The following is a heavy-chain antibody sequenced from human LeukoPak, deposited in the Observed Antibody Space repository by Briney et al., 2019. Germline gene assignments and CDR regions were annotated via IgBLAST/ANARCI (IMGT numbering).Heavy chain of an antibody. D-gene: IGHD5-18*01. CDR3: ARGGPDTATDY. CDR2: IGTAGDT. Sequence: GGSLRLSCAASGFTFSSYDMHWVRQATGKGLEWVSAIGTAGDTYYPGSVKGRFTISRENAKNSLYLQMNSLRAGDTAVYYCARGGPDTATDYWGQGTLVTVSS. J-gene: IGHJ4*02. V-gene: IGHV3-13*01. CDR1: GFTFSSYD.